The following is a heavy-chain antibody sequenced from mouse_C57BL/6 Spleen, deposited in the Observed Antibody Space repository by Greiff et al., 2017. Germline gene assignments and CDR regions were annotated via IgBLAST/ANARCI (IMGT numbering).Heavy chain of an antibody. CDR3: ARRLLWMDY. CDR2: INPNNGGT. J-gene: IGHJ4*01. D-gene: IGHD2-1*01. CDR1: GYTFTDYN. Sequence: EVQRVESGPELVKPGASVKIPCKASGYTFTDYNMDWVKQSHGKSLEWIGDINPNNGGTIYNQKFKGKATLTVDKSSSTAYMELRSLTSEDTAVYYCARRLLWMDYWGQGTSVTVSS. V-gene: IGHV1-18*01.